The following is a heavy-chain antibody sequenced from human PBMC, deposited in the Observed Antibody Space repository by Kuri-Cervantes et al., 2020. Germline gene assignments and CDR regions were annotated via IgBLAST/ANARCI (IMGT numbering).Heavy chain of an antibody. CDR1: VGTFSYYI. CDR3: ARPETTSRVGMTTLTTNDF. V-gene: IGHV1-69*02. CDR2: IIPIRGIA. D-gene: IGHD4-11*01. Sequence: SSVNVSLKGCVGTFSYYISRWVRQAPGQGLEWMGRIIPIRGIANYAQKFQGRVTMTRNTYISTSYMERNSLTSEDTAVYYCARPETTSRVGMTTLTTNDFWGQGTLVTVSS. J-gene: IGHJ4*02.